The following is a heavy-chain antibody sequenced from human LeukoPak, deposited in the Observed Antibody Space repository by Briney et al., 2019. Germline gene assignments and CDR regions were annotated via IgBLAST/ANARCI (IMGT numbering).Heavy chain of an antibody. J-gene: IGHJ4*02. CDR3: ASGYGYGFDY. CDR1: GGSISSSSYY. V-gene: IGHV4-39*07. D-gene: IGHD5-18*01. CDR2: IYYSGST. Sequence: SETLSLTCTVSGGSISSSSYYWGWIRQPPGKGLEWIGSIYYSGSTYYNPSLKSRVTISVDTSKNQFSLKLSSVTAADTAVYYCASGYGYGFDYWGQGTLVTVSS.